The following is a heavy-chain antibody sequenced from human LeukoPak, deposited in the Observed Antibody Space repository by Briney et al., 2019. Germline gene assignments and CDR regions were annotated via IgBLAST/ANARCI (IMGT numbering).Heavy chain of an antibody. J-gene: IGHJ4*02. V-gene: IGHV3-7*04. CDR3: ARVLHKRNYDSTTYYGY. Sequence: PGGSLRLSCAASGFTFSSYWMSWVRQAPGKRLEWVANIKEDGSEKYYVDSVKGRFTISRDNAKNSLYLQMNSLRAEDTAVYYCARVLHKRNYDSTTYYGYWGQGTLVTVSS. CDR1: GFTFSSYW. CDR2: IKEDGSEK. D-gene: IGHD3-22*01.